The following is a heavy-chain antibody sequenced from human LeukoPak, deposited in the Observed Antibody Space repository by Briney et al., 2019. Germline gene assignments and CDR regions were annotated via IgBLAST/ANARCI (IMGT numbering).Heavy chain of an antibody. CDR3: TTHRGYSSSPTFDY. D-gene: IGHD6-13*01. CDR1: GFTFNNAW. Sequence: GGSLRLSCAASGFTFNNAWMSWVRQAPGKGLEWVGRIERKTDGATTDYAAPVKGRFTISRDDSKNTLYLQMNSLKTEDTAVYYCTTHRGYSSSPTFDYWGQGTLVTVPS. CDR2: IERKTDGATT. J-gene: IGHJ4*02. V-gene: IGHV3-15*04.